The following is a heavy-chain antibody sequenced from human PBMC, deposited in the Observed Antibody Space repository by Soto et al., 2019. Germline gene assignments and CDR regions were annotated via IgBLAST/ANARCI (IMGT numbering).Heavy chain of an antibody. CDR3: ATYYYYMDV. CDR2: FDPEDGET. J-gene: IGHJ6*03. V-gene: IGHV1-24*01. CDR1: GYTLTELS. Sequence: VKVSCKVSGYTLTELSMHWVRQAPGKGLEWMGGFDPEDGETIYAQKFQGRVTMTGDTSTDTAYMELSSLRSEDTAVYYCATYYYYMDVWGKGTTVTVSS.